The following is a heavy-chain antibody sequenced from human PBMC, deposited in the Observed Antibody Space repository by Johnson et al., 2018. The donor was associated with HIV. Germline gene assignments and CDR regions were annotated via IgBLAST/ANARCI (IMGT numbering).Heavy chain of an antibody. V-gene: IGHV3-23*04. J-gene: IGHJ3*02. CDR2: ISGTSGVT. Sequence: EVQLVESGGGLVQPGGSLRLSCAASGFTFSSYAMSWVRQAPGKGLEWVSVISGTSGVTYYADSVKGRFTISRDNSRNTLYLQMNSLRAEDTAVYYCARERHAFDIWGQGTMVTVSS. CDR1: GFTFSSYA. CDR3: ARERHAFDI.